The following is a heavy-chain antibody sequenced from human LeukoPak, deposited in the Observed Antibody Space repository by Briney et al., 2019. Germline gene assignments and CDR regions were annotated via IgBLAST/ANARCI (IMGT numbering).Heavy chain of an antibody. V-gene: IGHV3-49*03. CDR3: TRDSGYLYSSGWYWKKYYFDY. D-gene: IGHD6-19*01. J-gene: IGHJ4*02. CDR1: GFTFGDYA. CDR2: IRSKAYGGTT. Sequence: GGSLRLSCTASGFTFGDYAMSWFRQAPGKGLEWVGFIRSKAYGGTTEYAASVKGRFTISRDDSKSIAYLQMNSLKTEDTAVYYCTRDSGYLYSSGWYWKKYYFDYWGQGTLVTVSS.